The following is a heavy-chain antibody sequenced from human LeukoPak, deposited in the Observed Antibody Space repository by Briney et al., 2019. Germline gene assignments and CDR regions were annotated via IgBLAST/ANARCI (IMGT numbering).Heavy chain of an antibody. Sequence: ASVKVSCKASGYTFTGYYMHWVRQAPGQGLEWMGIINPSGGSTSYAQKFQGRVTMTRDTSTSTVYMELSSLRSEDTAVYYCARARHYYGSGSYYMGPDYWGQGTLVTVSS. CDR2: INPSGGST. J-gene: IGHJ4*02. CDR1: GYTFTGYY. CDR3: ARARHYYGSGSYYMGPDY. D-gene: IGHD3-10*01. V-gene: IGHV1-46*01.